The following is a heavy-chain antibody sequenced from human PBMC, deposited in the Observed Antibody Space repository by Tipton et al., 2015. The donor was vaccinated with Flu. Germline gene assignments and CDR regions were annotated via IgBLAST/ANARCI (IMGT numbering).Heavy chain of an antibody. D-gene: IGHD1-26*01. J-gene: IGHJ4*02. CDR2: IYYNGNT. Sequence: TLSLTCTVSGGSISSYYWSWIRQPPGKGLEWIGYIYYNGNTNYNPSLKNRVTISVDTSKNQFSLKVSSVTAADTAVYYCARYGSYFEYWGQGTLVTVSS. V-gene: IGHV4-59*01. CDR1: GGSISSYY. CDR3: ARYGSYFEY.